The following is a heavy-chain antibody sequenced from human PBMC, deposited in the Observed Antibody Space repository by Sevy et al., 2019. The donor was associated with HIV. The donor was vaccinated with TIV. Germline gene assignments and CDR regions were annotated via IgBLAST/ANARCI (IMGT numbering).Heavy chain of an antibody. CDR3: ARDFDNSVPATYYYGMDV. Sequence: GGSLRLSCAASGFTFSSYGMHWVRQAPGKGLEWVAVIWYDGSNKYYADSVKGRFTISRDNSKNTLYLQMNSLRAEDTAGYYCARDFDNSVPATYYYGMDVWGQGTTVTVSS. J-gene: IGHJ6*02. CDR2: IWYDGSNK. V-gene: IGHV3-33*01. CDR1: GFTFSSYG. D-gene: IGHD2-2*01.